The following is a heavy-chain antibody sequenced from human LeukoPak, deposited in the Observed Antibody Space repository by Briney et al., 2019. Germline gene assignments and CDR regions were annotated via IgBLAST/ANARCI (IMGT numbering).Heavy chain of an antibody. CDR2: ISSSGSTI. CDR1: GFTTSSYE. D-gene: IGHD3-10*01. V-gene: IGHV3-48*03. J-gene: IGHJ4*02. CDR3: AILPMVRGVILDY. Sequence: GGSLRLSCAASGFTTSSYEMNWVRQAPGKELEWVSYISSSGSTIYYADSVKGRFTISRDNAKNSLYLQMNSLRAEDTAVYYCAILPMVRGVILDYWGQGTLVTVSS.